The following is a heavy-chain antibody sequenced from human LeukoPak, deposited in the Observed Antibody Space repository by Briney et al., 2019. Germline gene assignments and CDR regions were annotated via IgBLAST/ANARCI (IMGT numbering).Heavy chain of an antibody. V-gene: IGHV4-30-2*01. CDR3: ARGPITMIVVDQFDY. J-gene: IGHJ4*02. CDR2: IYHSGST. CDR1: GGSISSGGYS. Sequence: SQTLSLTCAVSGGSISSGGYSWSWIRQPPGKGLEWIGYIYHSGSTYYNSSLKSRVTISVDRSKNQFSLKLSSVTAADTAVYYCARGPITMIVVDQFDYWGQGTLVTVSS. D-gene: IGHD3-22*01.